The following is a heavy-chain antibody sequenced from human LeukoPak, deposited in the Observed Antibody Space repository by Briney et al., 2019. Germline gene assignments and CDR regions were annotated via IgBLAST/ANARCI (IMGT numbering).Heavy chain of an antibody. CDR1: GFIFWDYT. CDR2: IRSSGADI. J-gene: IGHJ4*02. CDR3: ARDKDLAFDY. D-gene: IGHD3/OR15-3a*01. Sequence: GGSLRLSCAASGFIFWDYTMTWVRQAPGKGLEWVSHIRSSGADIRYAVSVQGRFTISRDDAKNSLFLQMNSRIAEDTALYYWARDKDLAFDYWGQGTLVTVSS. V-gene: IGHV3-21*05.